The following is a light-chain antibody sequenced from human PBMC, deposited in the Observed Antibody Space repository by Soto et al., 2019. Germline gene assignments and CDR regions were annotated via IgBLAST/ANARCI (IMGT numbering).Light chain of an antibody. CDR2: DAS. J-gene: IGKJ2*01. CDR3: QQYNTYPYT. Sequence: DIQLTQSPSTLSSSVGDRVTITCRASQSINIWLAWYQQKAGKAPKLLIYDASTWENSVPLRFSGSGSGTDFTLTISSLQPDDFATYYCQQYNTYPYTFGQGTKLEIK. V-gene: IGKV1-5*01. CDR1: QSINIW.